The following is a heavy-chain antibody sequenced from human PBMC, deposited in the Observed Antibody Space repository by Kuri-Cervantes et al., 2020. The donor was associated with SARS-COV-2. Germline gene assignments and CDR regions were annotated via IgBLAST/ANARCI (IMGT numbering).Heavy chain of an antibody. CDR3: AKDQGDYGGKWSAFDI. J-gene: IGHJ3*02. CDR1: GFTFSSYG. D-gene: IGHD4-23*01. Sequence: GESLKISCAASGFTFSSYGMHWVRQAPGKGLEWVAVIWYGGGNKYYADSVKGRFTISRDNSKNTLYLQMNSLRAEDTAVYYCAKDQGDYGGKWSAFDIWGQRTMVTVSS. CDR2: IWYGGGNK. V-gene: IGHV3-30*02.